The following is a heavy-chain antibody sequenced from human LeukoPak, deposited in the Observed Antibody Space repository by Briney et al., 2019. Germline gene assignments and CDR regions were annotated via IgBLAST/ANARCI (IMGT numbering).Heavy chain of an antibody. Sequence: QPGGSLRLSCAASGFTFSSYGMHWVRQAPCKGLEWVAFIRYDGSNKYYADSVKGRFTISRDNSKNTLYLQMNSLRAEDTAVYYCAFFGVVTGLYWGQGTLVTVSS. J-gene: IGHJ4*02. V-gene: IGHV3-30*02. CDR2: IRYDGSNK. D-gene: IGHD3-3*01. CDR1: GFTFSSYG. CDR3: AFFGVVTGLY.